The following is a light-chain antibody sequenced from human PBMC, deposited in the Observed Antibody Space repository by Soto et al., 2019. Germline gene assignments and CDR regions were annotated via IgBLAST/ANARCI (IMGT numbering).Light chain of an antibody. CDR3: SSYAGFNNYV. J-gene: IGLJ1*01. V-gene: IGLV2-8*01. CDR2: EVS. CDR1: SSDVGANNF. Sequence: QSVLTQPPSASGSPGQSVTISYTGTSSDVGANNFVSWYQQHPGNAPKLIIYEVSKRPSGVPHRFSGSKSGNTASLTVSGLQAEDEADYYCSSYAGFNNYVFGTGTKLTVL.